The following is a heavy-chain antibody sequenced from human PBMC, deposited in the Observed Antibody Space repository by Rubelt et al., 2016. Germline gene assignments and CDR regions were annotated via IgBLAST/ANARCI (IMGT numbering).Heavy chain of an antibody. V-gene: IGHV3-23*04. D-gene: IGHD6-13*01. CDR3: ARLKQGVTAAGTFDS. CDR2: ISGSGGST. Sequence: EVQLVESGGGLVQPGRSVRLSCAASGFTFSSYAMSWVRQAPGKGLEWVSAISGSGGSTYYADSVKGRFTISRDNSKNTLYLQMNSLRAEDTAIYYCARLKQGVTAAGTFDSWGQGTLVTVAS. J-gene: IGHJ4*02. CDR1: GFTFSSYA.